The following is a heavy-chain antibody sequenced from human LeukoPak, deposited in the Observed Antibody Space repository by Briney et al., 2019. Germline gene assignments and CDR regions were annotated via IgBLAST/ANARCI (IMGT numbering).Heavy chain of an antibody. CDR3: AKDQFIVAVAGGIDY. D-gene: IGHD6-19*01. J-gene: IGHJ4*02. CDR2: INPDDKSA. Sequence: PGGSLRLSCAASGFTFSKYWLHWLRQAPGKGLVWVSRINPDDKSASYADSVKGRFAIARDDARKTLYLQMNSLRAEDTAVYYCAKDQFIVAVAGGIDYWGQGTLVTVSS. CDR1: GFTFSKYW. V-gene: IGHV3-74*01.